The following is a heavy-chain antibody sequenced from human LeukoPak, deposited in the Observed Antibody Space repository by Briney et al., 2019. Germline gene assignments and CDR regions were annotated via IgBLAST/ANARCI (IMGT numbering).Heavy chain of an antibody. J-gene: IGHJ4*02. CDR1: GFTLRSYW. CDR2: INQDGSEK. Sequence: GGSLRLSCAASGFTLRSYWMSWVRQAPGKGLEWVANINQDGSEKYYVDSVKGRFTVSRDNTKNSVYLQMNSLRAEDTAVYYCAKFRTAGIVVMTFGPWGQGTLVTVSS. CDR3: AKFRTAGIVVMTFGP. D-gene: IGHD3-22*01. V-gene: IGHV3-7*03.